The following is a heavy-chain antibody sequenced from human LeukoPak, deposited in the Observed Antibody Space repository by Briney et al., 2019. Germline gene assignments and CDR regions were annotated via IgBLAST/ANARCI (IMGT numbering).Heavy chain of an antibody. CDR1: GFTFRSYS. Sequence: GGSLRLSCAASGFTFRSYSMNWVRQAPGKGREWVSYISSSGSTIYYADSVKGRFTISRDNAKNSLYLQMNSLRAEDTAVYYCAELGITMIGGVWGKGTTVTISS. CDR2: ISSSGSTI. CDR3: AELGITMIGGV. V-gene: IGHV3-48*04. D-gene: IGHD3-10*02. J-gene: IGHJ6*04.